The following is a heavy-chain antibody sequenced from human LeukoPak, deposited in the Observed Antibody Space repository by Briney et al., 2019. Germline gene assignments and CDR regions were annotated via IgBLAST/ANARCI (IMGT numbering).Heavy chain of an antibody. CDR3: ARAPMSYDSSGFGGAFDI. CDR2: ISYDGTNK. CDR1: GFTFCNYA. Sequence: GRSLRLSCAASGFTFCNYAMHWVRQAPGKGLEWVAVISYDGTNKYYADSVKGRFTISRDNSKNTMYLQMNSLRAEDTAMYYCARAPMSYDSSGFGGAFDIWSQGTMVTVSS. V-gene: IGHV3-30-3*01. J-gene: IGHJ3*02. D-gene: IGHD3-22*01.